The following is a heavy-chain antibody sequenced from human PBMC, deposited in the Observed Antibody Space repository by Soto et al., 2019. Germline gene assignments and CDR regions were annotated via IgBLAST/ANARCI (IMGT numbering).Heavy chain of an antibody. D-gene: IGHD3-22*01. Sequence: GSLRLSCAASGFTFSDCAMNWVRQAQGKGLEWVSGISGSGVGTYYAGSVKGRFTISRDNSKNTLYLQMNSLRAEDTALYYCAKDRGYYDSSGYYDAFDIWGQGTVVTVSS. CDR1: GFTFSDCA. J-gene: IGHJ3*02. CDR2: ISGSGVGT. V-gene: IGHV3-23*01. CDR3: AKDRGYYDSSGYYDAFDI.